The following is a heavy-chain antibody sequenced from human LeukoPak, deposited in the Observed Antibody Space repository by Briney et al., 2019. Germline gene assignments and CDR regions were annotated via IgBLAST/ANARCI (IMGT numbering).Heavy chain of an antibody. J-gene: IGHJ4*02. D-gene: IGHD1-20*01. CDR1: GFTFSDAW. CDR3: NTLNWNSPFDY. CDR2: IRSKTSGGTT. Sequence: GGPLRLSCTASGFTFSDAWVTWVRQAPGKGLEWVGRIRSKTSGGTTDYAAPVNGRFTISRDDSKNTIFLQMNSLKTEDTAVYYCNTLNWNSPFDYWGQGTLVTVSS. V-gene: IGHV3-15*01.